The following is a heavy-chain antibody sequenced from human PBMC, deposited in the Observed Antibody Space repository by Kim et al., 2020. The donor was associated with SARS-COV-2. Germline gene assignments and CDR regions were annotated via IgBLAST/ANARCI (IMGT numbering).Heavy chain of an antibody. D-gene: IGHD3-16*01. Sequence: YSDLVRGRFTVSRDNAKNSLSLQMNILRSEDTAVYFCASVQFATSSESLDFWGQGTLVTVSS. CDR3: ASVQFATSSESLDF. J-gene: IGHJ4*02. V-gene: IGHV3-21*06.